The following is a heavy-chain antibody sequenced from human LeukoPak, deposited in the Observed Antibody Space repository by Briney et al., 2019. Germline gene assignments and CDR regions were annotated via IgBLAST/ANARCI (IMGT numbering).Heavy chain of an antibody. V-gene: IGHV4-34*01. CDR2: INHIGST. CDR3: ARTPTALVRGGYYFDN. CDR1: GGSFSGHY. D-gene: IGHD6-6*01. J-gene: IGHJ4*02. Sequence: SETLSLTCAVYGGSFSGHYWSWIRQPPGKGLEWIGEINHIGSTAYYPSLKSRVTVSEDTSKNQFSLKLTSVTATDTAVYYCARTPTALVRGGYYFDNWGQGTLVTVSS.